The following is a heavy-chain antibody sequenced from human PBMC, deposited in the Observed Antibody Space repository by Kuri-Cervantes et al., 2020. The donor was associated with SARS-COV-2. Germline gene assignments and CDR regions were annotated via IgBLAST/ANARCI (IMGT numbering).Heavy chain of an antibody. J-gene: IGHJ4*02. Sequence: GGSLRLSCAASGFTFSDYYMNWVRQAPGKGLVWVSRINPDGSYTNNADSVKGRFTLSRDNAKNMLYLQMNSLRAEDTAVYYCAKGGYSYGAPEDYWGQGTLVTVSS. D-gene: IGHD5-18*01. V-gene: IGHV3-74*01. CDR1: GFTFSDYY. CDR2: INPDGSYT. CDR3: AKGGYSYGAPEDY.